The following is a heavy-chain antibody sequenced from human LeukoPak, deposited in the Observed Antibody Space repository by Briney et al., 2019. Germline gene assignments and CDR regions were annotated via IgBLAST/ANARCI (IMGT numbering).Heavy chain of an antibody. CDR3: AKDEGKAVAGTFDY. V-gene: IGHV3-23*01. CDR2: ISGSGGST. J-gene: IGHJ4*02. Sequence: GGSLRLSCAASGFTFSSYAMSWVRQAPGKGLEWVSAISGSGGSTYYADSVKGRFTISRDNSKNTLYLQMNSLRAEDTAVYYCAKDEGKAVAGTFDYWGQGTLSPSPQ. CDR1: GFTFSSYA. D-gene: IGHD6-19*01.